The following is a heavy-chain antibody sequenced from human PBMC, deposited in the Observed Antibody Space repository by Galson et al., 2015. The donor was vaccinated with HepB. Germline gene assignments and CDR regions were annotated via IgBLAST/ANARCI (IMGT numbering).Heavy chain of an antibody. CDR1: GFTLRSHA. CDR2: TSYDGSNK. CDR3: AKDSSYCIGDSCHSDHYYYGMDV. J-gene: IGHJ6*02. D-gene: IGHD2-15*01. Sequence: SLRLSCAASGFTLRSHAMHWVRQAPGKGLEWVAVTSYDGSNKNYADSVKGRFTVSRDNSKNTVYLQMNSLKAEDTAVYFCAKDSSYCIGDSCHSDHYYYGMDVWGQGITVTVSS. V-gene: IGHV3-30*18.